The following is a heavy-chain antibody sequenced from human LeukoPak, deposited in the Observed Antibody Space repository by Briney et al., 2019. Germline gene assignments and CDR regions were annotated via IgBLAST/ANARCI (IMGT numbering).Heavy chain of an antibody. CDR2: IYYSGST. V-gene: IGHV4-59*12. CDR3: ARRDDWGYWNY. Sequence: KPSETLSLTCTVSGGSISSYYWSWIRQPPGKGLEWIGYIYYSGSTNYNPSLMSRVTISVDTSKNQFSLKLGSVTAADTAVYYCARRDDWGYWNYWGQGTLVTVSS. D-gene: IGHD3-16*01. J-gene: IGHJ4*02. CDR1: GGSISSYY.